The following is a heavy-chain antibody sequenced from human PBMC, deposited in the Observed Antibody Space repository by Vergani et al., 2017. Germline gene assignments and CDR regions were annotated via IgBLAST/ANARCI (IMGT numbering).Heavy chain of an antibody. V-gene: IGHV5-51*01. CDR3: ARTYYDDSSGSNDAFDI. CDR1: GYSFTSYW. Sequence: EVPLVQSGAEVKKPGESLKISCKGSGYSFTSYWIGWVRQMPGKGLEWMGIIYPGDSDTRYSPSFQGQVTIPADKSISTAYLQWSSLKASDTAMYYCARTYYDDSSGSNDAFDIWGQGTMVTVSS. D-gene: IGHD3-22*01. J-gene: IGHJ3*02. CDR2: IYPGDSDT.